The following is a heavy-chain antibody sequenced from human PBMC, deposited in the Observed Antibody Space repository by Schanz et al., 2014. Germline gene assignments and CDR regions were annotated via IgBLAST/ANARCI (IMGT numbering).Heavy chain of an antibody. J-gene: IGHJ4*02. V-gene: IGHV3-23*04. Sequence: VQLVESGGGLVQPGGSLRLSCIGSGFTFRSYALGWVRQAPGKGLEWVSLVSASGGGPFYADSVKGRFTISRDNSNNTVYLQMNSLRAGDTAVYYCAKDGRLPYYGTGSDFDYWGQGTLVAVSS. D-gene: IGHD3-22*01. CDR3: AKDGRLPYYGTGSDFDY. CDR1: GFTFRSYA. CDR2: VSASGGGP.